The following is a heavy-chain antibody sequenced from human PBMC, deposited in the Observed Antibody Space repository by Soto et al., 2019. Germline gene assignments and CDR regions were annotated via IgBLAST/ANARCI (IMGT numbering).Heavy chain of an antibody. CDR3: AHSVAHQGQGSGYYVADC. V-gene: IGHV2-5*02. CDR1: GFSLSTTDMG. J-gene: IGHJ4*02. D-gene: IGHD5-12*01. Sequence: QITLKESGPTLVKPTQTLTLTCSFSGFSLSTTDMGVGWIRQPPGKALEWLALIYWDDDKRYSPSLKRRLTITKDTSKNQVVLPMTNMDPVDTATYYCAHSVAHQGQGSGYYVADCWGQGPLVTVSS. CDR2: IYWDDDK.